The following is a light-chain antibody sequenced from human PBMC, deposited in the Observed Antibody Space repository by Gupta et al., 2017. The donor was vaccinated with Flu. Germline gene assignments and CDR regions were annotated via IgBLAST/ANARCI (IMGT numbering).Light chain of an antibody. J-gene: IGKJ4*01. Sequence: DIQMTQSPSSLPASVGDRVTITCRASQGIGKDLGWYQQKPGKAPKRLIFAASSLQSGVPSRFSGSGSGTEFTLTISSLQPEDFATYSCLQHNSYPLTFGGGTKVEIK. CDR2: AAS. CDR1: QGIGKD. CDR3: LQHNSYPLT. V-gene: IGKV1-17*01.